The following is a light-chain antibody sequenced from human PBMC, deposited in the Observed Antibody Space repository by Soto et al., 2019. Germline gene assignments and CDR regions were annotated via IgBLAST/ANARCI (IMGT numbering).Light chain of an antibody. J-gene: IGKJ1*01. Sequence: EMVITQSPATLSVSPGERATLSCRASQSVSSNLAWYQQKPGQAPRLLIYGASTRANGIPARFSGSGSGSEFTLTISSLQSEDFAVYYCQQYNNWPRTFGQGTKVDIK. V-gene: IGKV3-15*01. CDR2: GAS. CDR3: QQYNNWPRT. CDR1: QSVSSN.